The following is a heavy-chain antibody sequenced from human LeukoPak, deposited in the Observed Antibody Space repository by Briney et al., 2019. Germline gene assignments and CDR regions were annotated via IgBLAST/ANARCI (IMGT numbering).Heavy chain of an antibody. Sequence: ASVKVSCKASGYTFTSYGISWVRQAPGQGLEWMGWISAYDGNTNSAQKLQGRVTMTTDTSTTTAYMELRSLRSDDTAVYYCARGKLGYCSSTSCYRPAPFDYWGQGTLVTVSS. CDR2: ISAYDGNT. D-gene: IGHD2-2*01. CDR1: GYTFTSYG. CDR3: ARGKLGYCSSTSCYRPAPFDY. J-gene: IGHJ4*02. V-gene: IGHV1-18*01.